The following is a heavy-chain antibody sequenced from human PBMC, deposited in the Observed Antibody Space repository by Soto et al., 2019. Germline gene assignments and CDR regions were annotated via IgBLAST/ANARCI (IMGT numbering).Heavy chain of an antibody. CDR1: GYTFTSYY. D-gene: IGHD6-19*01. V-gene: IGHV1-46*03. CDR2: INPSGGST. CDR3: ARDAAVAGKGGYYYYGMDV. Sequence: GASVKVSCKASGYTFTSYYMHWVRQAPGQGLEWMGIINPSGGSTSYAQKFQGRVTMTRDTSTSTVYMELSSLRSEDTAVYYCARDAAVAGKGGYYYYGMDVWGQGTTVTVSS. J-gene: IGHJ6*02.